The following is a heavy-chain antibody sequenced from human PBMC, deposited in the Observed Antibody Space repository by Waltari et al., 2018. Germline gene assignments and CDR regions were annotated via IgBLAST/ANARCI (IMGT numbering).Heavy chain of an antibody. CDR1: GFTFSSYW. CDR3: ARDYGGATTGLDY. CDR2: IKQDGSEK. D-gene: IGHD1-26*01. Sequence: EVQLVESGGGWVQPGGSLRLSCAAAGFTFSSYWMSWLRQAPGKGLEWVANIKQDGSEKYYVDSVKGRFTISRDNAKNSLYLQMNSLRAEDTAVYYCARDYGGATTGLDYWGQGTLVTVSS. J-gene: IGHJ4*02. V-gene: IGHV3-7*01.